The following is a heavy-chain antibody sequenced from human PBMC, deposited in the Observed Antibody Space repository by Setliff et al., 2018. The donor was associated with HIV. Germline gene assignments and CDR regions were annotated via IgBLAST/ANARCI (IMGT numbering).Heavy chain of an antibody. CDR2: IRSKAYGGTT. D-gene: IGHD2-15*01. CDR1: GFTFGDFA. J-gene: IGHJ4*02. Sequence: GGSLRLSCLGSGFTFGDFAMSWVRQAPGKGLEWVAFIRSKAYGGTTEYAASVKGRFTISRDDSKSIAYLQMNSLKSADAAVYYCTRGMRPMVKRVPFDYWGQGTLVTVSS. V-gene: IGHV3-49*04. CDR3: TRGMRPMVKRVPFDY.